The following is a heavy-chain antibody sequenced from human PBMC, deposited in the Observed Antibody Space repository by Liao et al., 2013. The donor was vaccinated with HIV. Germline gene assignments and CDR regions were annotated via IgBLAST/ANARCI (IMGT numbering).Heavy chain of an antibody. CDR2: IYYSGST. CDR3: ARVVTGLTLDY. V-gene: IGHV4-39*07. CDR1: GGSISSGSYY. D-gene: IGHD1-20*01. J-gene: IGHJ4*02. Sequence: QVQLQESGPGLVKPSQTLSLTCTVSGGSISSGSYYWGWIRQPPGKGLEWIGSIYYSGSTYYNPSLKSRVTISVDTSKNQFSLKLSSVTAADTAVYYCARVVTGLTLDYWGQGTLVTVSS.